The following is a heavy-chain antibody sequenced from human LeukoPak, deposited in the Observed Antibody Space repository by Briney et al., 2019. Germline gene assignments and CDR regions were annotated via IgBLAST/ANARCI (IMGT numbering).Heavy chain of an antibody. J-gene: IGHJ1*01. CDR1: GFSVGSNY. CDR2: IYSGGSS. V-gene: IGHV3-53*01. Sequence: PGGSLRLSCAASGFSVGSNYMSWVRQAPGKGLEWVSVIYSGGSSYYGDSVKGRFTISRDNSKNTLYLQMNSLRAEDTAVYYCARAPSAQWYFQHWGQGTLVIVSS. D-gene: IGHD6-19*01. CDR3: ARAPSAQWYFQH.